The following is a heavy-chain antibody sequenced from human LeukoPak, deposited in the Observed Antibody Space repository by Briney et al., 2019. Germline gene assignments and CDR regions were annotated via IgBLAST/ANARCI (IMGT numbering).Heavy chain of an antibody. CDR3: ARGGYSYGCIDY. V-gene: IGHV1-69*04. D-gene: IGHD5-18*01. J-gene: IGHJ4*02. CDR1: GGTFSSYA. Sequence: ASVKVSCKASGGTFSSYAISWVRQAPGQGLEWMGRIIPILGIANYAQKFQGRVTITADKSTSTAYMELSSLRAEDTAVYYCARGGYSYGCIDYWGQGTLVTVSS. CDR2: IIPILGIA.